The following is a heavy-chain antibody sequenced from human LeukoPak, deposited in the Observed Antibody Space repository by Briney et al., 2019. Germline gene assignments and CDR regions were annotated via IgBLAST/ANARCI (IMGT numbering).Heavy chain of an antibody. D-gene: IGHD6-19*01. CDR1: GFTFSSYS. J-gene: IGHJ4*02. V-gene: IGHV3-21*01. Sequence: GGSLRLSCAASGFTFSSYSINWVRQAPGKGLEWVSSISSSSSYIYYADSVKGRFTISRDNAKNSLYLQMNSLRAEDTAVYYCARGGGIAVAGLDYWGQGTLVTVSS. CDR3: ARGGGIAVAGLDY. CDR2: ISSSSSYI.